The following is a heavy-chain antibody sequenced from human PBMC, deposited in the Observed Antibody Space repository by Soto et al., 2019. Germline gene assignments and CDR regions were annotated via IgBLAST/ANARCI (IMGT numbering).Heavy chain of an antibody. V-gene: IGHV3-33*01. CDR1: GFTFSSYG. CDR3: ARADSGWYLY. CDR2: IWYDGSNK. J-gene: IGHJ4*02. D-gene: IGHD6-19*01. Sequence: QVQLVESGGGVVQPGRSLRLSCAASGFTFSSYGMHWVRQAPGKGLEWVAVIWYDGSNKYYADSVKGRFTISRDNSKNTRYLQMNSLRAEDTAVYYCARADSGWYLYWGQGTLVTVSS.